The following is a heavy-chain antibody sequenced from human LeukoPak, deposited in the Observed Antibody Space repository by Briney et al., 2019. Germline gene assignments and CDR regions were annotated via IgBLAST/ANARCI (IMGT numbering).Heavy chain of an antibody. CDR1: GFTFHTFG. J-gene: IGHJ4*02. CDR2: IYSGGRT. V-gene: IGHV3-66*01. Sequence: GGSLRLSCAVSGFTFHTFGIHWVRQTPGKGLEWVSVIYSGGRTYYADSVKGRFTISRDNSKNTLYLQMNRLRAEDTAVYYCARAGPSSSWHQFDYWGQGTLVTVSS. CDR3: ARAGPSSSWHQFDY. D-gene: IGHD6-13*01.